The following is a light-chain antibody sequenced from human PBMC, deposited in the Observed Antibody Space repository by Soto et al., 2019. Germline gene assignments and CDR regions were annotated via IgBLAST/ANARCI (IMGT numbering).Light chain of an antibody. CDR2: GSY. CDR3: AAWDGSLSAWV. V-gene: IGLV1-47*01. CDR1: NSNIASNS. J-gene: IGLJ3*02. Sequence: QSVLTQRPSASGTPGQRVTISCSGGNSNIASNSASWFQQLPGTAPKLLIYGSYQRPSGVSDRFSGSTSGTSASLAISGLRSEDEADYYCAAWDGSLSAWVFGGGTKLTVL.